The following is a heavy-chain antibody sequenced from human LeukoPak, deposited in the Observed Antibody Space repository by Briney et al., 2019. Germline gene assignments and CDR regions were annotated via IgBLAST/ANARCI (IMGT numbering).Heavy chain of an antibody. CDR3: ASEGGCTTGSCYYFDP. J-gene: IGHJ4*02. CDR1: GGSISSSSYY. CDR2: LYCSGNM. V-gene: IGHV4-61*02. D-gene: IGHD2-8*01. Sequence: PSETLTLPCTVSGGSISSSSYYWSWVRQPAGKGLVWLGRLYCSGNMSYNPSLQRRLTLSLDPSKKLYALQLSSITAADTAVYFCASEGGCTTGSCYYFDPWGLGTLVTVSS.